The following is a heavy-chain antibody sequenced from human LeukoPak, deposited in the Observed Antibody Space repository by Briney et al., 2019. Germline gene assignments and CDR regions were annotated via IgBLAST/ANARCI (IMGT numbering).Heavy chain of an antibody. D-gene: IGHD1-26*01. Sequence: PGGSLRLSCSASGCSSSTLAMHWVRQAPGKGLEYVSTISGDGGSTYYADSVKGRFTISRDNSRNTLFLQMSSLRAEDTAVYYCVKDLGQGYYFDYWGQGTLVTVSS. J-gene: IGHJ4*02. CDR3: VKDLGQGYYFDY. CDR2: ISGDGGST. V-gene: IGHV3-64D*06. CDR1: GCSSSTLA.